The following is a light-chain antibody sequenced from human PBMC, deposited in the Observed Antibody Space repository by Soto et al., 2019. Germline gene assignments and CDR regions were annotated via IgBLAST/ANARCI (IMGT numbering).Light chain of an antibody. CDR3: SAYTVSRTYV. CDR1: SSDVGAYNF. Sequence: QPASVSGSPGQSITISCTGTSSDVGAYNFVSWHQQHPGKAPKLMIYNVYDRPSGISYRFSGSKSGNTASLTISGLQGEDEADYYCSAYTVSRTYVFGTGTKVTVL. CDR2: NVY. V-gene: IGLV2-14*03. J-gene: IGLJ1*01.